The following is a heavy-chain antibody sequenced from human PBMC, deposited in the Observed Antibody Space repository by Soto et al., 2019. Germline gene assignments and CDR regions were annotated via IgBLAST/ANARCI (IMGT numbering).Heavy chain of an antibody. D-gene: IGHD3-10*01. J-gene: IGHJ6*02. CDR2: INPSGGST. CDR3: ARALPGGNGMDV. CDR1: GYTFTSYY. V-gene: IGHV1-46*01. Sequence: GASVKVSCKASGYTFTSYYMHWVRQAPGQGLEWMGIINPSGGSTSYAQRFQGRVTMTRDTSTSTVYMELSSLRSEDTAVYYCARALPGGNGMDVWGQGTTVTVSS.